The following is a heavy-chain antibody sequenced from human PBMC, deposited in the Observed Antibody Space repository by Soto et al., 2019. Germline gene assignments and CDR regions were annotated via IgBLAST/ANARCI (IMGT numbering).Heavy chain of an antibody. CDR1: GYTFTGHY. Sequence: ASVKVSCKASGYTFTGHYMHWVRQAPGQGLEWMGWINPNSGGTNYAQKFQGRVTMTRDTSISTAYMELSRLRSDETAVYYCATIFGVVTAVDYWGQGTLVTVSS. CDR2: INPNSGGT. V-gene: IGHV1-2*02. D-gene: IGHD3-3*01. J-gene: IGHJ4*02. CDR3: ATIFGVVTAVDY.